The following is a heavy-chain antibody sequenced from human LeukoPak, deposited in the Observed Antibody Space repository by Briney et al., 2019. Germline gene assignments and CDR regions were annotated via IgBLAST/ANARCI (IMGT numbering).Heavy chain of an antibody. CDR3: AKDLRALQGY. V-gene: IGHV3-30*02. D-gene: IGHD2-21*02. Sequence: PGGSLRLSCAASGFTFSSYGMHWVRQAPGKGLEWVAFIRYDGTNKYYADSVKGRFTLSRDNSKNTLYLQMNSLRPEDTAVYYCAKDLRALQGYRGQGTLVTVSS. J-gene: IGHJ4*02. CDR2: IRYDGTNK. CDR1: GFTFSSYG.